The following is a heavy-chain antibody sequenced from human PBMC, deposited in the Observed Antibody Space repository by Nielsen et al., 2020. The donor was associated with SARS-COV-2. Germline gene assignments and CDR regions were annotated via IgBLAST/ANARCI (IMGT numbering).Heavy chain of an antibody. CDR1: GFTFSSYA. V-gene: IGHV3-74*01. D-gene: IGHD1-26*01. J-gene: IGHJ3*01. CDR3: ARDGVVGSTNTFDV. CDR2: INFDGTGT. Sequence: GESLKISCAGSGFTFSSYAMSWVRQAPGKGLTWVSHINFDGTGTSYADSVKGRFTISRDHAKNTVYLHMNSLRAEDTAVYYCARDGVVGSTNTFDVWGQGTVVTVSS.